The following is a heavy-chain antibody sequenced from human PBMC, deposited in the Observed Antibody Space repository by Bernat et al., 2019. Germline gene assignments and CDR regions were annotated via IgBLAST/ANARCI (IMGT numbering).Heavy chain of an antibody. CDR3: ALGIHDAFDI. CDR2: TFYRSKWFN. D-gene: IGHD5-18*01. J-gene: IGHJ3*02. Sequence: QVQLQPSGPGLVKPSQTLSLTCAISGDSVSSNSAAWNGIRQSPSRGLEWLGRTFYRSKWFNDYAASVNSRITVNADTSKNQFSLHLNSVTPEDTAIYYCALGIHDAFDIWGQGTMVTVSS. CDR1: GDSVSSNSAA. V-gene: IGHV6-1*01.